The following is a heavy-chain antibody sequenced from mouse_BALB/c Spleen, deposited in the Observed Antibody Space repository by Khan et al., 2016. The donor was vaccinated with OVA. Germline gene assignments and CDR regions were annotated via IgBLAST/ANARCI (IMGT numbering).Heavy chain of an antibody. CDR3: TRHGYVAWFTY. CDR2: IDPFSGGA. J-gene: IGHJ3*01. Sequence: VQLKQSGPELMKPGSSVKISCKASGYSFTSYYIHWVMQSHGKSLEWIGYIDPFSGGATYNQKFKGKATLTVDKSSSTAYIHLSNLTSEDSAVYFCTRHGYVAWFTYWGQGTLVTVSA. D-gene: IGHD2-2*01. V-gene: IGHV1S135*01. CDR1: GYSFTSYY.